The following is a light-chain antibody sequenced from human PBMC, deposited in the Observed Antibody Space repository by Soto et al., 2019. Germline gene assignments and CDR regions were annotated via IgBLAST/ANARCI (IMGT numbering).Light chain of an antibody. CDR2: EVS. Sequence: QSVLTQPPSASGSPGQSVTISCTGTSSDVGGYNYVSWYQQHPGKAPKLMIYEVSMRPSGVPDRFSGSKSGNTASLTVSGLQAEDEADYYCSSYAGSKNCYVFGTGTKVTVL. CDR3: SSYAGSKNCYV. J-gene: IGLJ1*01. V-gene: IGLV2-8*01. CDR1: SSDVGGYNY.